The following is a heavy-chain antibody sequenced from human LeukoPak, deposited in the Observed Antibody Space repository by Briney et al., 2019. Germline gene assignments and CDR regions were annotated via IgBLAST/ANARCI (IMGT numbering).Heavy chain of an antibody. Sequence: GGSLRLSCAASGFTFSSYAMMWVRQAPGKGREWVSAISGSGGSTYYEAYVKGRFTISRDNSKNTLYLQMNSLRAEDTAVYYCASIMIVVVRVFDYWGQGTLVTVSS. D-gene: IGHD3-22*01. CDR3: ASIMIVVVRVFDY. CDR1: GFTFSSYA. J-gene: IGHJ4*02. V-gene: IGHV3-23*01. CDR2: ISGSGGST.